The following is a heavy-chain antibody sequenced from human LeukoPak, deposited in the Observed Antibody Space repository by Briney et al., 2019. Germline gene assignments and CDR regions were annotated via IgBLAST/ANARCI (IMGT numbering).Heavy chain of an antibody. CDR2: INSDGSST. J-gene: IGHJ4*02. V-gene: IGHV3-74*01. CDR1: VFTFSSYW. D-gene: IGHD3-3*01. Sequence: PGGSLRLSCAASVFTFSSYWMHWVRQAPGKGLVGVSRINSDGSSTSYADSLKGRFTISRDNAKNTLYLQMTSLRAEDTAVYYCARDPPYDFWSGYYDSFDYWGQGTLVTVSS. CDR3: ARDPPYDFWSGYYDSFDY.